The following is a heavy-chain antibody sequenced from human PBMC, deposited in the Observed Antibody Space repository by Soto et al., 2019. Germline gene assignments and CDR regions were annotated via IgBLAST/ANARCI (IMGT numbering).Heavy chain of an antibody. CDR3: ARYCTSGCLLGAFDI. Sequence: SETLSLTCAVSSGSISSSNWWSWVRQPPGKGLEWIGEIYHSGSTNYNPSLKSRVTISVDKSKNQFSLKLSSVTAADTAVYYCARYCTSGCLLGAFDIWGQGTMVTVSS. J-gene: IGHJ3*02. V-gene: IGHV4-4*02. D-gene: IGHD6-19*01. CDR2: IYHSGST. CDR1: SGSISSSNW.